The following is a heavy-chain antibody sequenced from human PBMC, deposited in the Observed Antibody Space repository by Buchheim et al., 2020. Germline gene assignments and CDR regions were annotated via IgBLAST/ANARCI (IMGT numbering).Heavy chain of an antibody. J-gene: IGHJ6*02. CDR1: GFTVSSNY. CDR2: IYSGGST. V-gene: IGHV3-66*01. Sequence: EVQLVESGGGLVQPGGSLRLSCAASGFTVSSNYMSWVRQAPGKGLEWVSVIYSGGSTYYADSVKGRFTISRDNSKNTLYLQMNSLRAEDTAVYYCARGQGYGSSTGCHGKYYYGMDVWGQGTT. CDR3: ARGQGYGSSTGCHGKYYYGMDV. D-gene: IGHD2-2*01.